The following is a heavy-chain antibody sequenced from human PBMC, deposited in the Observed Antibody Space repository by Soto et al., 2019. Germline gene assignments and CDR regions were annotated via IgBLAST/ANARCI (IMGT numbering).Heavy chain of an antibody. D-gene: IGHD3-16*01. V-gene: IGHV3-23*01. CDR3: AKRGGYAISFYDS. Sequence: GGPLRLSCAGTGFNFGGYAMSWVRQAPGKGLEWVSTLSGDGSRAYYADSVRGRFTVSRDNSKSTLYLRMNSLRADDTAIYYCAKRGGYAISFYDSWGQGTLVTVSS. CDR2: LSGDGSRA. CDR1: GFNFGGYA. J-gene: IGHJ4*02.